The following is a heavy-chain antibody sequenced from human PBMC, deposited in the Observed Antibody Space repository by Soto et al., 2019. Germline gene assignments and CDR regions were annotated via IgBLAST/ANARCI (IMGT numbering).Heavy chain of an antibody. CDR3: ARGYTMVRGVIHENWFDP. D-gene: IGHD3-10*01. V-gene: IGHV1-46*03. CDR1: GYTFTSYG. CDR2: INPSGGST. Sequence: ASVKVSCKASGYTFTSYGISWVRQAPGQGLEWMGIINPSGGSTSYAQKFQGRVTMTRDTSTSTVYMELSSLRSEDTAVYYCARGYTMVRGVIHENWFDPWGQGTLVTVSS. J-gene: IGHJ5*02.